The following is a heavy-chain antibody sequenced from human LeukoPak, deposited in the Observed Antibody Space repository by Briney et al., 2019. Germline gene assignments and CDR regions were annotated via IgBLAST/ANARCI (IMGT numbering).Heavy chain of an antibody. CDR3: AGAPNSYGGKAFDI. Sequence: ASVKVSXKASGYTFTGYYMHWVRQAPGQGLEWMGWINPNSGGTNYAQKFQGRVTMTRDTSISTAYMELSRLRSDDTAVYYCAGAPNSYGGKAFDIWGQGTMVTVSS. CDR1: GYTFTGYY. D-gene: IGHD4-23*01. J-gene: IGHJ3*02. CDR2: INPNSGGT. V-gene: IGHV1-2*02.